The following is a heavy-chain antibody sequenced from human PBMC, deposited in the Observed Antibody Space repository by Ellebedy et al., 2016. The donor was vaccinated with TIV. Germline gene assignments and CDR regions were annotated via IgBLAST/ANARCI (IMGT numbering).Heavy chain of an antibody. CDR1: GFTFSAYG. CDR3: AGLWFGDSPRDNSDY. Sequence: GESLKISCAASGFTFSAYGMHWVRQAPGKGLEWVTSIRSDGSNKYYADSVKGRFTISRDNSKNTLFLEMNSLRAEDTAIYYCAGLWFGDSPRDNSDYWGRGTLVTVSS. V-gene: IGHV3-30*02. J-gene: IGHJ4*02. CDR2: IRSDGSNK. D-gene: IGHD3-10*01.